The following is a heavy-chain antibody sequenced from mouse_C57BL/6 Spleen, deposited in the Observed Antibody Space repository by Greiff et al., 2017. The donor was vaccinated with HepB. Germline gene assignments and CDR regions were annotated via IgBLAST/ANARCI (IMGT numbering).Heavy chain of an antibody. Sequence: VQLQQPGAELVMPGASVKLSCKASGYTFTSYWMHWVKQRPGQGLEWIGEIDPSDSYTNYNQKFKGKSTLTVDKSSSTAYMQLSSLTSEDSAVYYCARSGYDASYSFAYWGQGTLVTVSA. CDR1: GYTFTSYW. J-gene: IGHJ3*01. D-gene: IGHD2-3*01. V-gene: IGHV1-69*01. CDR2: IDPSDSYT. CDR3: ARSGYDASYSFAY.